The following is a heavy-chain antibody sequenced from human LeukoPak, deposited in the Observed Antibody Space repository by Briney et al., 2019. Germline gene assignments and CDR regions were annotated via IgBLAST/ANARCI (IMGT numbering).Heavy chain of an antibody. V-gene: IGHV3-21*04. D-gene: IGHD3-10*01. CDR2: ISSSSSYI. J-gene: IGHJ6*02. Sequence: PGGSLRLSCAASGFTFSSYSMNWVRQAPGKGLEWVSSISSSSSYIYYADSVKGRFTISRDNSKNTLYLQMNSLRAEDTAVYYCAKDRGMVRGNYGMDVWGQGTTVTVSS. CDR3: AKDRGMVRGNYGMDV. CDR1: GFTFSSYS.